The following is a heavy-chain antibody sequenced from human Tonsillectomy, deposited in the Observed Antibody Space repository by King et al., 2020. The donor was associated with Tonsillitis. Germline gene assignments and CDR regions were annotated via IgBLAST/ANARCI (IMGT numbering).Heavy chain of an antibody. CDR1: GGSISSSSYY. V-gene: IGHV4-39*07. D-gene: IGHD3-10*01. CDR2: IYYSGST. CDR3: ARHFGVLGGIDV. Sequence: QLQLQESGPGLVKPSETLSLTCTVSGGSISSSSYYWGWIRQPPGKGLEWIGSIYYSGSTYYNPSLKSRVTISVDTSKNQFSLKLSSVTAADTAVYYCARHFGVLGGIDVWGQGTTVTVSS. J-gene: IGHJ6*02.